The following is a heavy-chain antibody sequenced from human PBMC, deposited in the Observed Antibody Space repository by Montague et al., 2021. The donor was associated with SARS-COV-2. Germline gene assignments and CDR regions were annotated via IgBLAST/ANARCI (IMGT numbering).Heavy chain of an antibody. CDR2: VYHSGAT. Sequence: LVKPTQTFTLICSFSGFSLDTRGTGVAWIRQPPGKALEWIGHVYHSGATNYNPSLRSRVIILLDRSKKQVSLKVISVTAADMGVYFCARDKGWLVSTDFSYGMDVWGQGTTVIVSS. CDR1: GFSLDTRGTG. J-gene: IGHJ6*02. CDR3: ARDKGWLVSTDFSYGMDV. D-gene: IGHD6-19*01. V-gene: IGHV4-61*08.